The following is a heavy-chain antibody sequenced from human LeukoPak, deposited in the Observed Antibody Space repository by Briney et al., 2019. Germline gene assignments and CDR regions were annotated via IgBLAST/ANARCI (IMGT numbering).Heavy chain of an antibody. J-gene: IGHJ4*02. V-gene: IGHV4-31*03. Sequence: PSETLSLTCTVSGGSISSGGYYWSWIRQHPGKGLEWIGYIYYSGSTCYNPSLKSRVTISVDTSKNQFSLKLSSVTAADTAVYYCARDRVATISDGGYFDYWGQGTLVTVSS. CDR1: GGSISSGGYY. CDR2: IYYSGST. CDR3: ARDRVATISDGGYFDY. D-gene: IGHD5-12*01.